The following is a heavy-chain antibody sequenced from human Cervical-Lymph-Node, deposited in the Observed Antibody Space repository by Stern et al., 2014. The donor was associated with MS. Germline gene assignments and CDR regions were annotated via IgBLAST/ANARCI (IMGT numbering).Heavy chain of an antibody. Sequence: VQLVQSGAEVKKPGSSVTVSCKASVDTFTDYAISWVRQAPGQGPEWMGSITPIFNSADYAQKFQGRRTITADKSRSTAYMELSSLTSEDTAVYYCAREVGSLAMDVWGQGTTVIVSS. V-gene: IGHV1-69*06. CDR2: ITPIFNSA. J-gene: IGHJ6*01. D-gene: IGHD1-1*01. CDR3: AREVGSLAMDV. CDR1: VDTFTDYA.